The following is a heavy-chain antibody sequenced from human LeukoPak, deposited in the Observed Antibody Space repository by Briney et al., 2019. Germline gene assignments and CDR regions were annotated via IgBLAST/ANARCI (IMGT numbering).Heavy chain of an antibody. CDR3: NTAPTRGGLPYFSY. J-gene: IGHJ4*02. CDR2: TRDGGTT. CDR1: GFTVSNAW. V-gene: IGHV3-15*01. D-gene: IGHD3-10*01. Sequence: GGSLRLSCAASGFTVSNAWMTWVRQAPGNGLEWVGRTRDGGTTDYAAPVKGRFTISRDVSENTLYLQMNSLKTEDTGVYYCNTAPTRGGLPYFSYWGQGTLVTVSS.